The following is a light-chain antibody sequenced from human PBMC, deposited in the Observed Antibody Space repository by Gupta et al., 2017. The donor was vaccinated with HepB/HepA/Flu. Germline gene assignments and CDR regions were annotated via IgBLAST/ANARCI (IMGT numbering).Light chain of an antibody. CDR1: ISDIGTYNF. J-gene: IGLJ1*01. V-gene: IGLV2-11*01. CDR2: DVS. Sequence: QSALTQPRSVSGSPGQSVTISCAGTISDIGTYNFVSWYQQHPGKAPKVMIYDVSGRPSGVPDRFSASKSRNTVSLTISGLQDEDEADYYCSAYAGNYAYVFGTGTKVTVL. CDR3: SAYAGNYAYV.